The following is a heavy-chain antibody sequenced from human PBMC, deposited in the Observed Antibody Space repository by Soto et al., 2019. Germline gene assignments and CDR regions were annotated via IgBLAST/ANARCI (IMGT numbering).Heavy chain of an antibody. J-gene: IGHJ6*04. Sequence: SVKVSCKASGGTFSSYAISWVRQAPGQGLEWMGGIIPIFGTANYAQKFQGRVTITADKSTSTAYMELSSLRSEDTAVYYCARGFGGIALAGTKNYYCGMDCWGEGTTVTVAS. V-gene: IGHV1-69*06. CDR2: IIPIFGTA. CDR3: ARGFGGIALAGTKNYYCGMDC. D-gene: IGHD6-19*01. CDR1: GGTFSSYA.